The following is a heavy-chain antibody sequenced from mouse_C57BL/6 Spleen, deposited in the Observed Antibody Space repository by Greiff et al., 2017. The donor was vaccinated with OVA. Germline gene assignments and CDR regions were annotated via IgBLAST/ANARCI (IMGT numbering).Heavy chain of an antibody. Sequence: DVHLVESGGGLVQPKGSLKLSCAASGFTFNTYAMHWVRQAPGKGLEWVARIRSKSSNYATYYADSVKDRFTISRDDSQSMLYLQMNNLKTEDTAMYYCVRERVYSNYFDYWGQGTTLTVSS. V-gene: IGHV10-3*01. J-gene: IGHJ2*01. D-gene: IGHD2-5*01. CDR1: GFTFNTYA. CDR2: IRSKSSNYAT. CDR3: VRERVYSNYFDY.